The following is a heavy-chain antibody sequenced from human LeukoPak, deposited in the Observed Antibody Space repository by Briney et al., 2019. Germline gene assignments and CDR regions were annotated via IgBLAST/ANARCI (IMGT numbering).Heavy chain of an antibody. CDR3: ARDITGSYSVDY. Sequence: GGSLRLSCAASGFIFSSYGMYWVRQSPGKGLGWVAYVSDDGTRQYYADSVKGRLTISRDNSKNTLNLQMNSLRVEDTAVYYCARDITGSYSVDYWGQGTLVTVSS. D-gene: IGHD1-26*01. V-gene: IGHV3-30*03. CDR2: VSDDGTRQ. CDR1: GFIFSSYG. J-gene: IGHJ4*02.